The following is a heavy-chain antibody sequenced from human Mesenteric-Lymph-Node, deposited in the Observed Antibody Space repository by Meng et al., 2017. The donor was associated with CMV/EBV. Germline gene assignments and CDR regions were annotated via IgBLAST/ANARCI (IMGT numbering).Heavy chain of an antibody. CDR3: VKEEKNKYCSGCYRNYGMDV. CDR2: IKQDGSEK. J-gene: IGHJ6*02. Sequence: GESLKISCAASGFTFSSSWMAWVRQAPGKGLEWVANIKQDGSEKYYVDSVKGRFTISRDNAKNSLYLQMNSLRTEDTALYYCVKEEKNKYCSGCYRNYGMDVWGQGTTVTVSS. CDR1: GFTFSSSW. V-gene: IGHV3-7*03. D-gene: IGHD2-15*01.